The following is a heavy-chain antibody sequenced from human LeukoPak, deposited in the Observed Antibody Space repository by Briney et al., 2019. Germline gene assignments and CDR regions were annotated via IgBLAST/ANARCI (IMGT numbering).Heavy chain of an antibody. J-gene: IGHJ3*02. D-gene: IGHD1-7*01. V-gene: IGHV1-24*01. CDR1: GYTLTELS. CDR2: FDPEDGET. Sequence: ASVKVSCKVSGYTLTELSMHWVRQAPGKGLEWMGGFDPEDGETIYAQKFQGRVTMTEDTSTDTAYMELSSLRSEDTAVYYCARDQDWNYAFDIWGQGTMVTVSS. CDR3: ARDQDWNYAFDI.